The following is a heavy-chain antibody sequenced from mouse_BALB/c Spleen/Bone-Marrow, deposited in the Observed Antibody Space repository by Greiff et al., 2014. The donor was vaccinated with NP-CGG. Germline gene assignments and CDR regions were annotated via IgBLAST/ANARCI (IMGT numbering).Heavy chain of an antibody. J-gene: IGHJ4*01. V-gene: IGHV1-9*01. Sequence: QVQLQQPGAELMKPGASVKISCKATGYTFSSYWIEGVKQRPGHGLEWIGEILPGSGTTNYNEKFKGKAKFTADTSSNTAYMQFSSLTSEDSAVYYCARDYRYDYAMDYWGQGTSVTVSS. CDR1: GYTFSSYW. D-gene: IGHD2-14*01. CDR3: ARDYRYDYAMDY. CDR2: ILPGSGTT.